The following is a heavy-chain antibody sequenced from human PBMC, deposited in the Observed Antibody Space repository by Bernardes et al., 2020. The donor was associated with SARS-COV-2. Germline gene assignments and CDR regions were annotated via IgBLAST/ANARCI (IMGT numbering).Heavy chain of an antibody. CDR1: GFTVSNNY. V-gene: IGHV3-53*01. CDR3: ARREWEPRYGMDD. Sequence: GSLRLSCAASGFTVSNNYMTWVRQAPGKGLEWVSLIYSGGTTYYADSVRGRFTISRDNSKNTVYLQMNGLRVEDTAVYYCARREWEPRYGMDDWGQGTTVTVSS. CDR2: IYSGGTT. J-gene: IGHJ6*02. D-gene: IGHD1-26*01.